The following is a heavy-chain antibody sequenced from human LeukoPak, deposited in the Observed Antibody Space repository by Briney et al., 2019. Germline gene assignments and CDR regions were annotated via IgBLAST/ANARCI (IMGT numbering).Heavy chain of an antibody. Sequence: QPGGSLRLSCAASGFTFSSYWMSWVRQAPGKGLEWVANIKQDGRGKYYVDSVKGRFTISRDNAKNSLYLQMNSLRAEDTAVYYCARGAVFPGASSPEDYWGQGTLVTVSS. CDR3: ARGAVFPGASSPEDY. CDR2: IKQDGRGK. CDR1: GFTFSSYW. J-gene: IGHJ4*02. D-gene: IGHD6-6*01. V-gene: IGHV3-7*01.